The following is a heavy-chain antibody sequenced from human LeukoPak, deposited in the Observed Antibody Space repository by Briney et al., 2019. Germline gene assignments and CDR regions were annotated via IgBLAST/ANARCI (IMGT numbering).Heavy chain of an antibody. D-gene: IGHD3-3*01. J-gene: IGHJ2*01. CDR1: GGSLSGYY. Sequence: PSETLSLTRAVYGGSLSGYYWSWIRQPPGKGLEWIGEINHIGSTNYNPSLKSRVTISVDTSEDQFSLTLTSVTAADTAVYYCARDFWSGYSHWYFDLWGGGTLVTVSS. CDR3: ARDFWSGYSHWYFDL. V-gene: IGHV4-34*01. CDR2: INHIGST.